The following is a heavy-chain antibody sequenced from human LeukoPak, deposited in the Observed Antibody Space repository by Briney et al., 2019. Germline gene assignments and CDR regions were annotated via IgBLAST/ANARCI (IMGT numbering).Heavy chain of an antibody. V-gene: IGHV1-69*04. CDR3: ARLTNGYCSGGSCYRANGFDP. Sequence: SVKVSCKASGGTFTSYAISWVRQAPGQGLEWMGRIIPILGIANYAQKFQGRVTITADKSTSTAYMELSSLRSEDTAVYYCARLTNGYCSGGSCYRANGFDPWGQGTLVTVSS. D-gene: IGHD2-15*01. J-gene: IGHJ5*02. CDR2: IIPILGIA. CDR1: GGTFTSYA.